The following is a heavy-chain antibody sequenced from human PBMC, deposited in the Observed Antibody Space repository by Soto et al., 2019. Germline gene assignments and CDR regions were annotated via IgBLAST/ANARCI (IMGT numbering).Heavy chain of an antibody. CDR1: GDRVSTNSAT. V-gene: IGHV6-1*01. Sequence: SQTLSLTCAISGDRVSTNSATWNWLRQSPSRGLEWLGRTYSRSKWYTDYAISVKGRITITPDTSKSHFSLQLNTVTPEDTAVYYGARSGYFDDSEKSFGWDVWAQGTKVTVSS. CDR2: TYSRSKWYT. CDR3: ARSGYFDDSEKSFGWDV. D-gene: IGHD3-22*01. J-gene: IGHJ6*02.